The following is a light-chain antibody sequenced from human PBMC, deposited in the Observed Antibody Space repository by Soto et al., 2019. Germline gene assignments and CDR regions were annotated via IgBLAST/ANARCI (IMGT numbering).Light chain of an antibody. CDR1: SSNIGSND. V-gene: IGLV1-44*01. J-gene: IGLJ1*01. CDR3: AAWDGSLMWV. CDR2: TNN. Sequence: QSVLTQPPSASGTPGQRVTISCSGSSSNIGSNDVNWNQQLPGTAPKLLIHTNNQRPSGVPDRFSGSKSGTSASLAISGLQSEDEAAYYCAAWDGSLMWVFGTGTKLTVL.